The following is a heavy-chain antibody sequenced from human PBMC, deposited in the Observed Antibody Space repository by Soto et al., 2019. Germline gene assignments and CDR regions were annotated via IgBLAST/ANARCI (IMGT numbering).Heavy chain of an antibody. D-gene: IGHD5-12*01. CDR2: ISSSGDTK. Sequence: GGSLRLSXAASGFTFSDFYMSWIRQPPGKGLEWVSYISSSGDTKFHADSVKGRFTISRDNSENSVYLQMNSLRLDDTAVYYCARRRGHSGYDLDSWGQGTAVTVSS. V-gene: IGHV3-11*01. CDR3: ARRRGHSGYDLDS. J-gene: IGHJ4*02. CDR1: GFTFSDFY.